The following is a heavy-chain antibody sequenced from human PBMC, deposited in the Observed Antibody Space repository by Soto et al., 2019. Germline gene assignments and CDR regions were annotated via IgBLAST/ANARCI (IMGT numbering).Heavy chain of an antibody. J-gene: IGHJ4*02. V-gene: IGHV3-21*01. Sequence: KTGGSLRLSCAASGFTFSSYSMNWVRQAPGKGLEWVSSISSSSSYICYADSVKGRFTISRDNAKNSLYLQMNSLRAEDTAVYYCARDFSVVGSTTDWGQGTLVTVSS. CDR2: ISSSSSYI. CDR1: GFTFSSYS. CDR3: ARDFSVVGSTTD. D-gene: IGHD2-2*01.